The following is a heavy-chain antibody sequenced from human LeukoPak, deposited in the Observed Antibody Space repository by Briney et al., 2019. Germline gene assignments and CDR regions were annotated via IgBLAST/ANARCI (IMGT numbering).Heavy chain of an antibody. CDR1: GGSFSGYY. Sequence: SETLSLTCAVYGGSFSGYYWSWIRQPPGKGLEWIGEINHSGSTNYNPSLKSRVTISVDTSKNQFSLKLSSVTAADTAVYYCARGWLQPFGYWGQGTLVTVSS. V-gene: IGHV4-34*01. CDR3: ARGWLQPFGY. D-gene: IGHD5-24*01. CDR2: INHSGST. J-gene: IGHJ4*02.